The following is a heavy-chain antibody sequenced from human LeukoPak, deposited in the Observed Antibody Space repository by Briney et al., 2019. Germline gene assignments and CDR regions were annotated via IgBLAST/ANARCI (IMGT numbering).Heavy chain of an antibody. CDR1: GGSISTYY. J-gene: IGHJ4*02. CDR2: MQYTGNS. D-gene: IGHD5-18*01. V-gene: IGHV4-59*01. Sequence: PSETLSLICTVSGGSISTYYWNWIRKTPRKGLEWIGFMQYTGNSEYNPSLKSRVTMLVDTSNNQFSLKLTSVTAADTAVYYCARDAEHSYGRYFAYWGQGILVTVSS. CDR3: ARDAEHSYGRYFAY.